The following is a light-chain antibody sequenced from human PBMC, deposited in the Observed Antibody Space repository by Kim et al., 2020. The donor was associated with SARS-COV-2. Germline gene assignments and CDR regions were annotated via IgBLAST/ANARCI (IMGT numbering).Light chain of an antibody. CDR2: AAS. Sequence: IQMSQSPSSLSASVGDRVSITCRASRDISTYLAWFQQKPGKAPKSLIYAASSLHSGVPSRFNGSGSGTDFTLTINNLQPEDLATYYCKQYNGSHYTFAQGTKLEI. J-gene: IGKJ2*01. CDR1: RDISTY. V-gene: IGKV1-16*01. CDR3: KQYNGSHYT.